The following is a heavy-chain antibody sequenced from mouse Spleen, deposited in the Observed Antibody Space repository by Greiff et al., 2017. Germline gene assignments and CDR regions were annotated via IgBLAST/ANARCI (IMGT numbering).Heavy chain of an antibody. CDR3: ASPYDGYYGMDY. Sequence: EVQLQESGPGLVAPSQSLSITCTVSGFSLTSYGVDWVRQPPGKGLEWVATISSGGSYTYYPDSVKGRFTISRDNAKNTLYLQMSSLRSEDTAMYYCASPYDGYYGMDYWGQGTSVTVSS. CDR2: ISSGGSYT. V-gene: IGHV5-6*01. J-gene: IGHJ4*01. CDR1: GFSLTSYG. D-gene: IGHD2-3*01.